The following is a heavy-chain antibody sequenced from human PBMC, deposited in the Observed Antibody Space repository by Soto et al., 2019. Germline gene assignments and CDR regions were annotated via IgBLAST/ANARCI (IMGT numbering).Heavy chain of an antibody. J-gene: IGHJ4*02. V-gene: IGHV3-23*01. CDR3: ARRGPGTYFDY. CDR1: GFTFSSYA. CDR2: ISGSGDST. Sequence: EVQLLDSGGGLVQPGGSLRLSCAASGFTFSSYAMNWVRQAPVKGLEWVSVISGSGDSTYYADSVKGRFTISRDNSKNTLYLQMNSLRAEDTAVYYCARRGPGTYFDYWGQGTLVTVSS. D-gene: IGHD1-1*01.